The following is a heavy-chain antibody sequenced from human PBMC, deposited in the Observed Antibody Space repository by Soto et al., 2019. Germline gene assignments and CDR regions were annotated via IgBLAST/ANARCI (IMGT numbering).Heavy chain of an antibody. V-gene: IGHV1-2*04. D-gene: IGHD3-9*01. CDR1: GYTFTGYY. Sequence: GASVKVSCKASGYTFTGYYMHCVRQAPGQGLEWMGWINPNSGGTNYAQKFQGWVTMTRDTSISTAYMELSRLRSDDTAVYYCARNRGPFLLRYFDWLPYGMAVWGQGTTVTVSS. CDR2: INPNSGGT. J-gene: IGHJ6*02. CDR3: ARNRGPFLLRYFDWLPYGMAV.